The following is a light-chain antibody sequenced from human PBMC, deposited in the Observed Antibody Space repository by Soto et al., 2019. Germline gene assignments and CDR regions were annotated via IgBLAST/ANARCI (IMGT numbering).Light chain of an antibody. Sequence: QSALTQPASVSGSPGQSITISCTGTSSDVGGYNYVSWYQQHPGKAPKLMIYDVSNRPSGVSNLFSGSNSGNTASLTISGLQAEDEADYCCSSYTSSSTLLEFGGGTKLTVL. J-gene: IGLJ3*02. CDR2: DVS. CDR3: SSYTSSSTLLE. V-gene: IGLV2-14*01. CDR1: SSDVGGYNY.